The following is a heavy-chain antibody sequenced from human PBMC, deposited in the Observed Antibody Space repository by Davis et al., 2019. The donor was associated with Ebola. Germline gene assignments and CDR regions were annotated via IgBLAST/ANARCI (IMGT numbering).Heavy chain of an antibody. CDR1: GFTFSSYA. J-gene: IGHJ6*02. D-gene: IGHD5-24*01. V-gene: IGHV3-23*01. CDR3: AKDLGDYVGWLQPGYYYDGIDV. Sequence: PGGSLRLSCAASGFTFSSYAMSWVRQAPGKGLEWVSAISGSGGSKYYADSVKGRFTISRDNSKNTLYLQMNSLRAEDTAVYYCAKDLGDYVGWLQPGYYYDGIDVWGQGTTVTVSS. CDR2: ISGSGGSK.